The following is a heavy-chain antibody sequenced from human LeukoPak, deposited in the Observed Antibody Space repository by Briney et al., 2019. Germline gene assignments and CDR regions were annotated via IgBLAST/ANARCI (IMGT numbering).Heavy chain of an antibody. Sequence: GGSLRLSCTASGFTFGDYAMSWVRQAPGKGLEWVGFIRSKAYGGTTEYAASVKGRFTISRDDSKSIAYLQMNSLKTEDTAVYYCTRVAYDFWSGYYAGERYYYGMDVWGQGTTVTVSS. CDR3: TRVAYDFWSGYYAGERYYYGMDV. V-gene: IGHV3-49*04. CDR1: GFTFGDYA. D-gene: IGHD3-3*01. CDR2: IRSKAYGGTT. J-gene: IGHJ6*02.